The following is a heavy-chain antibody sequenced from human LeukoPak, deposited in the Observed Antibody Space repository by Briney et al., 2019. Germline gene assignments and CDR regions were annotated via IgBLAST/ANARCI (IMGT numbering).Heavy chain of an antibody. CDR1: GFTFSSYS. CDR2: ISSSSSYI. Sequence: GGSLRLSCAASGFTFSSYSMNWVRQAPGKGLEWVSSISSSSSYIYYADSVKGRFTISRDNAKNSLYLQMNSLRAEDTAVYYCARDKMVRGVITPPFDYWGQGTLVTVSS. D-gene: IGHD3-10*01. J-gene: IGHJ4*02. V-gene: IGHV3-21*01. CDR3: ARDKMVRGVITPPFDY.